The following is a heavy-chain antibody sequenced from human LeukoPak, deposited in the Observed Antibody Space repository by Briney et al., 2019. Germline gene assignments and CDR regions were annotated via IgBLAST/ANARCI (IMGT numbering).Heavy chain of an antibody. D-gene: IGHD3-16*02. CDR3: ARSPYDYVWGSYRYMSPYYFDH. Sequence: SETLSLTCTVSGGSISSYYWSWIRQPPGKGLEWIGYIYYSGSTYYNPSLKSRVTISVDTSKNQFSLKLSSVTAADTAVYYCARSPYDYVWGSYRYMSPYYFDHWGQGTLVTVSS. J-gene: IGHJ4*02. CDR2: IYYSGST. V-gene: IGHV4-59*04. CDR1: GGSISSYY.